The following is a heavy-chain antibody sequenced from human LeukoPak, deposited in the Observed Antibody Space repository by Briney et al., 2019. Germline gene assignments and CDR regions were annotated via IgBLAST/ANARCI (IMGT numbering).Heavy chain of an antibody. Sequence: GGSLRLSCAASGVAFSSYWLHWVRQAPGKGLVWVSRVNSDGSSTNYADSVEGRFTVSRDNAKNTLFLQMNSLRVEDTALYYCVSGDYGNYWGQGTLVTVSS. CDR2: VNSDGSST. D-gene: IGHD4-17*01. CDR3: VSGDYGNY. V-gene: IGHV3-74*01. CDR1: GVAFSSYW. J-gene: IGHJ4*02.